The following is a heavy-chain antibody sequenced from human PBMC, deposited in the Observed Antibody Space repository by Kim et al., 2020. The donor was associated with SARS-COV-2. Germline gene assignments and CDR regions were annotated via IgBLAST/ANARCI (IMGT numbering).Heavy chain of an antibody. CDR1: GGSFSGYY. CDR2: INHSGST. V-gene: IGHV4-34*01. D-gene: IGHD3-3*01. J-gene: IGHJ6*02. Sequence: SETLSLTCAVYGGSFSGYYWSWIRQPPGKGLEWIGEINHSGSTNYNPSLKSRVTISVDTSKNQFSLKLSSVTAADTAVYYCARLCCRPYYDFWSGYPGYGMDVWGQGTTVTVSS. CDR3: ARLCCRPYYDFWSGYPGYGMDV.